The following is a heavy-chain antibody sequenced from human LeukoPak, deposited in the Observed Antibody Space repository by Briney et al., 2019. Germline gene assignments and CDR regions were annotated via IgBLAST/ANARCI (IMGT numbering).Heavy chain of an antibody. CDR3: AKGYLGDYGSLDAFDI. CDR2: ISWNSGSI. CDR1: GFTFDDYA. D-gene: IGHD4-17*01. Sequence: GGSLRLSCAASGFTFDDYAMHWVRQAPGKGLEWVSGISWNSGSIGYADSVKGRFTISRDNAKNSLYLQMNSLRAEDMALYYCAKGYLGDYGSLDAFDIWGQGTMVTVSS. J-gene: IGHJ3*02. V-gene: IGHV3-9*03.